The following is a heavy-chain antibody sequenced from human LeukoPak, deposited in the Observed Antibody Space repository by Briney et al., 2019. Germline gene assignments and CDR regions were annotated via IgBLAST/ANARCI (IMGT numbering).Heavy chain of an antibody. D-gene: IGHD7-27*01. CDR2: MSPNSGDT. CDR3: ARGPPNWGYDY. CDR1: GYTFTSYD. J-gene: IGHJ4*02. V-gene: IGHV1-8*01. Sequence: ASVTVSCKASGYTFTSYDFNWVRQAPGQRPEWMGWMSPNSGDTGYAQKFQDRVTMTRNTSISTAYMELSSLRSDDTAVYYCARGPPNWGYDYWGPGTLVTVSS.